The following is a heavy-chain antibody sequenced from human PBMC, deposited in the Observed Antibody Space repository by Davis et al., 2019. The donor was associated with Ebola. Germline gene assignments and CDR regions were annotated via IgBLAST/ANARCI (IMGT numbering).Heavy chain of an antibody. D-gene: IGHD6-25*01. CDR2: IIPIFGTA. V-gene: IGHV1-69*13. Sequence: SVTVSCKASGGTFSSYAISWVRQAPGQGLEWMGGIIPIFGTANYAQKFQGRVTITADESTSTAYMELSSLRSEDTAVYYCAKSSAAYYYYMDVWGKGTTVTVSS. J-gene: IGHJ6*03. CDR1: GGTFSSYA. CDR3: AKSSAAYYYYMDV.